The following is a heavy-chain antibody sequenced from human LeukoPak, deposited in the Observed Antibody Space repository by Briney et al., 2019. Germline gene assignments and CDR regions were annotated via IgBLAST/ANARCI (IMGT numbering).Heavy chain of an antibody. Sequence: GGSLRLFCAASGFTFSSYSMNWVRQAPGKGLEWVSYISDSGTTIYYGDSVKGRFTISRDNAKKSLYLQMNSLRAEDTAVYYCARVRYFDWLGPFDYWGQGTLVTVSS. CDR3: ARVRYFDWLGPFDY. V-gene: IGHV3-48*04. D-gene: IGHD3-9*01. CDR1: GFTFSSYS. J-gene: IGHJ4*02. CDR2: ISDSGTTI.